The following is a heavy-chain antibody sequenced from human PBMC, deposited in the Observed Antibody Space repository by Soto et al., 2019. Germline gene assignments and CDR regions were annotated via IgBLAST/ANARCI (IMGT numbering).Heavy chain of an antibody. V-gene: IGHV3-21*01. CDR3: ARGEEYYYYYYGMDV. D-gene: IGHD2-2*01. CDR1: GFTFSSYS. CDR2: ISSSSSYI. J-gene: IGHJ6*02. Sequence: GGSLRLSCAASGFTFSSYSMNWVRQAPGKGLEWVSSISSSSSYIYYADSVKGRFTISRDNAKNSLYLQMNSLRAEDTAVYYCARGEEYYYYYYGMDVWGQGTTVTVSS.